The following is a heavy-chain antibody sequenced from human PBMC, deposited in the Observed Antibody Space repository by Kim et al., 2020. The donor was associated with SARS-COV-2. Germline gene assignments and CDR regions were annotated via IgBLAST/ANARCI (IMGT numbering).Heavy chain of an antibody. CDR1: GFTFSSYA. V-gene: IGHV3-23*03. J-gene: IGHJ3*02. Sequence: GGSLRRSCAASGFTFSSYAMSWVRQAPGKGLEWVSVIYSGGSSTYYADSVKGRFTISRDNSKNTLYLQMNSLRAEDTAVYYCAKDNRADAFDIWGQGTMVTVSS. CDR2: IYSGGSST. CDR3: AKDNRADAFDI.